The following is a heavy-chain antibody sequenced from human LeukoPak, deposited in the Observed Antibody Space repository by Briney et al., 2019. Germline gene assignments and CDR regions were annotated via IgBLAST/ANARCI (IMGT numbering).Heavy chain of an antibody. D-gene: IGHD1-26*01. V-gene: IGHV4-59*01. J-gene: IGHJ3*02. Sequence: PSETLSLTCAISGGSIDNYYWSWIRQPPGKGLEWIWYIYYSGNTNYNPSLKSRLTISVDTSKNQFSPMLSSVTAADAAVYYCARGYSGHYYAFDIWGQGTMVTVSS. CDR3: ARGYSGHYYAFDI. CDR1: GGSIDNYY. CDR2: IYYSGNT.